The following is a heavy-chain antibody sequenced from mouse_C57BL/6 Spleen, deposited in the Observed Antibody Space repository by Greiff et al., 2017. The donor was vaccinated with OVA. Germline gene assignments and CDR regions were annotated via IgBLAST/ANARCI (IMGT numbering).Heavy chain of an antibody. CDR1: GFNIKDYY. V-gene: IGHV14-2*01. D-gene: IGHD1-1*01. J-gene: IGHJ4*01. CDR2: IDPEDGET. Sequence: EVQGVESGAELVKPGASVKLSCTASGFNIKDYYMHWVKQRTEQGLEWIGRIDPEDGETKYAPKFQGKATITADTSSNTAYLQLSSLTSEDTAVYYCHYYGSSDYAMDYWGQGTSVTVSS. CDR3: HYYGSSDYAMDY.